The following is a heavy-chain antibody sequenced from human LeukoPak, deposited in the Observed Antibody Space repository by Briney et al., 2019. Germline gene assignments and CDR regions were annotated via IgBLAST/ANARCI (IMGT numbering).Heavy chain of an antibody. Sequence: ASVKVSCKASGYTFTSYDINWVRQAPGQGLEWMGWMNPNSGNTGYAQKFQGRVTMTRNTSISTAYMELSSLRSEDTAVYYCASMFDYVWGSYRYTVDYWGRGTLVTVSS. CDR2: MNPNSGNT. J-gene: IGHJ4*02. CDR1: GYTFTSYD. CDR3: ASMFDYVWGSYRYTVDY. D-gene: IGHD3-16*02. V-gene: IGHV1-8*01.